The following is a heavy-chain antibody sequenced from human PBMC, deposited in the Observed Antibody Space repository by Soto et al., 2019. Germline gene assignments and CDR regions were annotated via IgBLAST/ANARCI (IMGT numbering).Heavy chain of an antibody. Sequence: EVQLLESGGGLVQPGGSLRLSCAASGFTFSSYAMSWVRQAPGKGLEWVSAISGSGGSTYYADSVKGRFTISRNNAKNTLYLQMNSLGAEDTAVYYCAKPGVGLRSPPGKDPFDYWGQGTLVTVSS. CDR3: AKPGVGLRSPPGKDPFDY. V-gene: IGHV3-23*01. CDR1: GFTFSSYA. CDR2: ISGSGGST. J-gene: IGHJ4*02. D-gene: IGHD1-1*01.